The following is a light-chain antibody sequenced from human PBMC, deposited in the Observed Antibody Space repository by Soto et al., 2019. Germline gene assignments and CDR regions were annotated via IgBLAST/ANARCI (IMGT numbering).Light chain of an antibody. V-gene: IGLV1-40*01. CDR1: SSNIGAGYD. Sequence: QSVLTQPPSVSGAPGQRVTISCTGSSSNIGAGYDVHWYQQLPGTAPKLLIYGNSNRPSGVPDRFSGSKSGTSASLAITGLQAEDEADDYCQSYDSSLSGVVFGGATKLTVL. J-gene: IGLJ2*01. CDR3: QSYDSSLSGVV. CDR2: GNS.